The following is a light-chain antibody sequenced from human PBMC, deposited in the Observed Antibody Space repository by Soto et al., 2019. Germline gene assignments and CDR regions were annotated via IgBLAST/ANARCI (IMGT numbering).Light chain of an antibody. CDR1: SSSIGSNS. CDR3: AAWDGSLNVYV. J-gene: IGLJ1*01. V-gene: IGLV1-44*01. CDR2: TNN. Sequence: QSVLTQPPSASGTPGQRVTISCSGSSSSIGSNSVNWYQQLPRTAPKVLIYTNNQRPSGVPDRFSGSKSGTSASLASSGLQSEDEADDYCAAWDGSLNVYVFGTGTKLTVL.